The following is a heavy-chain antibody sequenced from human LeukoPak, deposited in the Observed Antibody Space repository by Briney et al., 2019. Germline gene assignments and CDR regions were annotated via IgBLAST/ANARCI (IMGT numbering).Heavy chain of an antibody. J-gene: IGHJ4*02. CDR1: GGSFSGYY. CDR2: INHSGST. Sequence: PSETLSLTCAVYGGSFSGYYWSWIRQPPGKGLEWIGEINHSGSTNYNPSLKSRVTVSVDTSKNQFSLKLSSVTAADTAVYYCASGDQDTAMVSYWGQGTLVTVSS. D-gene: IGHD5-18*01. CDR3: ASGDQDTAMVSY. V-gene: IGHV4-34*01.